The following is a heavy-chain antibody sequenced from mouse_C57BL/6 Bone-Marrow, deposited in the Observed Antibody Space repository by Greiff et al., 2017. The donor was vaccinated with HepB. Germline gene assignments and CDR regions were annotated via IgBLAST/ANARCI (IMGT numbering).Heavy chain of an antibody. D-gene: IGHD1-1*01. J-gene: IGHJ2*01. CDR1: GFTFTDYY. V-gene: IGHV7-3*01. CDR2: IRNKANGYTT. CDR3: ARSFITTVVAPYYFDY. Sequence: VQLKESGGGLVQPGGSLSLSCAASGFTFTDYYMSWVRQPPGKALEWLGFIRNKANGYTTEYSASVKGRFTISRDNSQSILYLQMNALRAEDSATYYCARSFITTVVAPYYFDYWGQGTTLTVSS.